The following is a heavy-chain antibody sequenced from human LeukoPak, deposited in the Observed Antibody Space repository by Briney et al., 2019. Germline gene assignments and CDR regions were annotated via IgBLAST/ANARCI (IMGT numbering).Heavy chain of an antibody. D-gene: IGHD1-26*01. CDR2: ITSSGSTM. Sequence: PGGSLRLSCAASGFTFSSYAMHWVRQAPGKGLEWVSYITSSGSTMCYADSVKGRFTISRDNSKNTLYLQMNSLRAEDTAVYYCAKGSYYGVDYYYYMDVWGKGTTVTVSS. CDR3: AKGSYYGVDYYYYMDV. V-gene: IGHV3-48*01. CDR1: GFTFSSYA. J-gene: IGHJ6*03.